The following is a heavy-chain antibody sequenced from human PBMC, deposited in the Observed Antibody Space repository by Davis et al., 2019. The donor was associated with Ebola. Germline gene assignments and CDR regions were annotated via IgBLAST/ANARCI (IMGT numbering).Heavy chain of an antibody. V-gene: IGHV3-23*01. Sequence: GESLKISCAASGFTFSSYAMSWVRQAPGKGLEWVSAISGSGGSTYYADSVKGRFTISRDNSKNTLYLQMNSLRAEDTAVYYCARVLAAGSGWFDPWGQGTLVTVSS. CDR1: GFTFSSYA. D-gene: IGHD6-13*01. CDR3: ARVLAAGSGWFDP. J-gene: IGHJ5*02. CDR2: ISGSGGST.